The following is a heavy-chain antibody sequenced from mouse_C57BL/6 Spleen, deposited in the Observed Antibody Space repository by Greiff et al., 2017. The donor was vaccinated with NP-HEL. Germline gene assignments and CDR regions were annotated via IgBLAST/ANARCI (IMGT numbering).Heavy chain of an antibody. CDR1: GYTFTDYN. V-gene: IGHV1-18*01. Sequence: EVQLQQSGPELVKPGASVKIPCKASGYTFTDYNMDWVKQSHGKSLEWIGDINPNNGGTIYNQKFKGKATLTVDKSSSTAYMELRSLTSEDTAVYYCTRRGSYYGYGAWFAYWGQGTLVTVSA. D-gene: IGHD2-2*01. CDR3: TRRGSYYGYGAWFAY. CDR2: INPNNGGT. J-gene: IGHJ3*01.